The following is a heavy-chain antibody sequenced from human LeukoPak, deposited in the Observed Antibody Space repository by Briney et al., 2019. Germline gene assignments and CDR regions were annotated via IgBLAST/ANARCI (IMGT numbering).Heavy chain of an antibody. CDR2: ITAYNDNT. CDR1: GYTFTSYG. D-gene: IGHD3-10*01. J-gene: IGHJ4*02. V-gene: IGHV1-18*01. Sequence: GASVKVSCKASGYTFTSYGISWVRQAPGQGLEWMGWITAYNDNTNYAQKLQGRVTMTADTSTSTAYMGLRSLRSDDTAVYYCARALLWFGEPSHIDYWGQGTLVTASS. CDR3: ARALLWFGEPSHIDY.